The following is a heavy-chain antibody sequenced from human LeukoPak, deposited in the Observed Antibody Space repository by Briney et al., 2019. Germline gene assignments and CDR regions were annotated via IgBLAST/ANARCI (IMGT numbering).Heavy chain of an antibody. CDR2: IYYSGST. V-gene: IGHV4-39*01. J-gene: IGHJ4*02. CDR3: ARRRSSSWYYFDY. Sequence: SQTLSLTCTVSGGSISSGSYYWGWIRQPPGKGLEWIGSIYYSGSTYYNPSLKSRVTISVDTSKNQFSLKLSSVTAADTAVYYCARRRSSSWYYFDYWGQGTLVTVSS. D-gene: IGHD6-13*01. CDR1: GGSISSGSYY.